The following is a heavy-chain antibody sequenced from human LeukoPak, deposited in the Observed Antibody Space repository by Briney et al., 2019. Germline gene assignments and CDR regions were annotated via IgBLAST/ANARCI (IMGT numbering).Heavy chain of an antibody. CDR3: ARHRRGITMVWEHYRAYFDP. CDR2: INHSGST. CDR1: GGSFSGYY. J-gene: IGHJ5*02. V-gene: IGHV4-34*01. Sequence: SETLSLTCAVYGGSFSGYYWSWIRQPPGKGLEWIGEINHSGSTNYNPSLKSRVTISVDTSKNQFSLKLSSVTAADTAVYYCARHRRGITMVWEHYRAYFDPWGQGTLVTVSS. D-gene: IGHD3-10*01.